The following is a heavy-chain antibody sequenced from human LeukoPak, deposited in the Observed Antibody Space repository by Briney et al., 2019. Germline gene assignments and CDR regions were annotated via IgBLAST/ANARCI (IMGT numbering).Heavy chain of an antibody. CDR1: GVTFSSYT. CDR2: IIPILGIV. D-gene: IGHD5-24*01. V-gene: IGHV1-69*04. Sequence: SVKVSCKASGVTFSSYTISWVRQAPGQGLEWMGRIIPILGIVNYAQTFQGRLTITADKSTSTVYMELSSLRSEDTAVYYCARDGAEDGYQYYFDYWGQGTLVTVSS. CDR3: ARDGAEDGYQYYFDY. J-gene: IGHJ4*02.